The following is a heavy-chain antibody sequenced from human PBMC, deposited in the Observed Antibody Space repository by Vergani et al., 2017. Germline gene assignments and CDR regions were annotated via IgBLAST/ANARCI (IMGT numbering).Heavy chain of an antibody. V-gene: IGHV3-33*01. Sequence: VQLVESGGGLVQPGGSLRLSCAASGFTFSSYGMHWVRQAPGKGLEWVAVIWYDGSNKYYADSVKGRFTISRDNSKNTLYLQMNSLRAEDTAVYYCARERLRWYYFDYWGQGTLVTVSS. CDR1: GFTFSSYG. CDR2: IWYDGSNK. J-gene: IGHJ4*02. CDR3: ARERLRWYYFDY. D-gene: IGHD4-23*01.